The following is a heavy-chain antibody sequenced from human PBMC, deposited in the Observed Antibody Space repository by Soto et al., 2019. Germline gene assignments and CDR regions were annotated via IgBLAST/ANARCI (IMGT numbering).Heavy chain of an antibody. CDR3: ARDDLTYYDFWSNAFDI. V-gene: IGHV3-7*01. CDR1: GFTFSSYW. CDR2: IKQDGSEK. Sequence: EVQLVESGGGLVQPGGSLRLSCAASGFTFSSYWMSWVRQAPGKGLEWVANIKQDGSEKYYVDSVNGRFTISRDNAKNSLYLQMNSLRAEDTAVYYCARDDLTYYDFWSNAFDIWGQGTMVTVSS. J-gene: IGHJ3*02. D-gene: IGHD3-3*01.